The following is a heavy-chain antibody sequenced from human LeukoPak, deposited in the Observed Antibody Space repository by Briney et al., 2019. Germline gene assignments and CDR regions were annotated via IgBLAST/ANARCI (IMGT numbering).Heavy chain of an antibody. CDR3: ARDSLVVAAMN. V-gene: IGHV3-48*01. J-gene: IGHJ4*02. Sequence: GGSLRLSCAASGFTFSSYSMNWVRQAPGKGLEWVSYISSSSSTIYYADSVKGRFTISRDNAKNSLYLQMNSLIAEDTAVYYCARDSLVVAAMNWGQGTLVTVSS. CDR1: GFTFSSYS. D-gene: IGHD2-15*01. CDR2: ISSSSSTI.